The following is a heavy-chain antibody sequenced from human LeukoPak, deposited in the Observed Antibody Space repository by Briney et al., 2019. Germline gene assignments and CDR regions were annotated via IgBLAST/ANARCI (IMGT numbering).Heavy chain of an antibody. Sequence: GASVKVSCKASGYTFTGNYMHWVRQAPGQGLEWMGWINPNSGGTNYAQKFQGRVTMTRDTSISTAYMELSRLRSDDTAVYYCARDVRITMVRGAQYNWFDPWGQGTLVTVSS. CDR1: GYTFTGNY. CDR3: ARDVRITMVRGAQYNWFDP. CDR2: INPNSGGT. V-gene: IGHV1-2*02. D-gene: IGHD3-10*01. J-gene: IGHJ5*02.